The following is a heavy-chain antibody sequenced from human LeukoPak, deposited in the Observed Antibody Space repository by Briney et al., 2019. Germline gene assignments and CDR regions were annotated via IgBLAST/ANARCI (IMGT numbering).Heavy chain of an antibody. CDR3: ARVRPEGYSNYVFDY. CDR2: IYYSGST. CDR1: GGSISSYY. J-gene: IGHJ4*02. V-gene: IGHV4-59*01. Sequence: PSETLSLTCTVSGGSISSYYWSWIRQPPGKGLEWIGYIYYSGSTNYNPSLKSRVTISVDTSKDQFSLKLSSVTAADTAVYYCARVRPEGYSNYVFDYWGQGTLVTVSS. D-gene: IGHD4-4*01.